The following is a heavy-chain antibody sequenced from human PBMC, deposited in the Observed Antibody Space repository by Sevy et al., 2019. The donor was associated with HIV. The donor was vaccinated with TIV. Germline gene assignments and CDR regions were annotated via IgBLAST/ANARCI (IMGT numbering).Heavy chain of an antibody. CDR3: ARLQDDSSCYTFGY. J-gene: IGHJ4*02. CDR2: IKQDGNEK. V-gene: IGHV3-7*03. Sequence: GGSLRLSCAASGFTFSRYWMSWVRQAPGKGLEWVANIKQDGNEKYYVDSVKGRFTISRDNAKNSLYLQMNSLRAEDTAVYYCARLQDDSSCYTFGYWGQGTLVTVSS. CDR1: GFTFSRYW. D-gene: IGHD3-22*01.